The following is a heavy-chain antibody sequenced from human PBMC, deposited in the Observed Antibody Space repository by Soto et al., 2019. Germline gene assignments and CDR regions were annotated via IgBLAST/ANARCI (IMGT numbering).Heavy chain of an antibody. CDR1: GFTFSSYS. Sequence: PGGSLRLSCAASGFTFSSYSMNWVRQAPGKGLEWVSSISSSGSYIFYADSVKGRFTISRDNAKNSLYLQMNSLRAEDTAVFYCARDKAAYYYDSSGRADAFDIWGQGTMVTVSS. CDR2: ISSSGSYI. D-gene: IGHD3-22*01. J-gene: IGHJ3*02. V-gene: IGHV3-21*01. CDR3: ARDKAAYYYDSSGRADAFDI.